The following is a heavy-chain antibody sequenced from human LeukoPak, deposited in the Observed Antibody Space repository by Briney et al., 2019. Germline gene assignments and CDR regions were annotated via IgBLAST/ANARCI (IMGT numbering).Heavy chain of an antibody. V-gene: IGHV4-30-4*08. D-gene: IGHD3-22*01. CDR1: GGSISSGDYY. CDR2: IYYSGST. Sequence: PSETLSLTCTVSGGSISSGDYYWSWIRQPPGKGLEWIGYIYYSGSTYYNPSLKSRDTISVDTSKNQFSLKLSSVTAADTAVYYCASHEEDGSSPQYAFDIWGQGTMVTVSS. CDR3: ASHEEDGSSPQYAFDI. J-gene: IGHJ3*02.